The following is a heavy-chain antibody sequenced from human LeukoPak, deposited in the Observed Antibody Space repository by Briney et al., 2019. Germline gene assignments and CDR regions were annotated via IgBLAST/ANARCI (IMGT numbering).Heavy chain of an antibody. CDR1: GGSISSYY. CDR3: ARDLAAAGDPLWAYYYYGMDV. V-gene: IGHV4-4*07. J-gene: IGHJ6*02. Sequence: PSETLSLTCTVSGGSISSYYWSRIRQPAGKGLEWIGRIYTSGSTNYNPSLKSRVTMSVDTSKNQFSLKLSSVTAADTAVYYCARDLAAAGDPLWAYYYYGMDVWGQGTTVTVSS. D-gene: IGHD6-13*01. CDR2: IYTSGST.